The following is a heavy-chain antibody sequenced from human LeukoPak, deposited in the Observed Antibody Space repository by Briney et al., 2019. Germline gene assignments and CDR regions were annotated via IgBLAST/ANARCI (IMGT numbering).Heavy chain of an antibody. V-gene: IGHV4-39*07. CDR2: IYYSGGT. J-gene: IGHJ3*02. CDR3: AREYSSSSDAFDI. Sequence: SETLSLTCTVSGGSISSSNYYWGWIRQPPGKGLEWIGTIYYSGGTYYNPSLKSRVTISVDTSKNQFSLKLSSVTAADTAVYYCAREYSSSSDAFDIWGQGTMVTVSS. CDR1: GGSISSSNYY. D-gene: IGHD6-6*01.